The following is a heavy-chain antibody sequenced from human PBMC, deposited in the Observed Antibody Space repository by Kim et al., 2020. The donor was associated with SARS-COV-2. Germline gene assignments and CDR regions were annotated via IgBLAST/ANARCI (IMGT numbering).Heavy chain of an antibody. CDR2: DGSNK. V-gene: IGHV3-30*02. D-gene: IGHD3-22*01. CDR3: ADGGKWF. Sequence: DGSNKYYADSVKGRFTISRDNSKNTLYLQMNSLRAEDTAVYYCADGGKWFWGQGTLVTVSS. J-gene: IGHJ4*02.